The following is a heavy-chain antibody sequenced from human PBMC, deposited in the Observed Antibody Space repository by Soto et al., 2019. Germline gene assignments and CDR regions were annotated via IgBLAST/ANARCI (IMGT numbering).Heavy chain of an antibody. D-gene: IGHD4-17*01. V-gene: IGHV3-23*01. CDR1: GFTFSSSG. J-gene: IGHJ3*01. CDR3: ANHGGFDF. Sequence: EGQLLQSGGGLVQPGESLRLSCAASGFTFSSSGMSWVRQAPGKGLEWVSSISIRGDYRYYADSVKGRFTISRDNSKNTLYLQMSSLPAKDTALYYCANHGGFDFWGQGTMVAVSS. CDR2: ISIRGDYR.